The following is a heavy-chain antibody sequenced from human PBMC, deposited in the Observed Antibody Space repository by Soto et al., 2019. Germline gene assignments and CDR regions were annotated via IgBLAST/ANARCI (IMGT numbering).Heavy chain of an antibody. V-gene: IGHV4-59*01. Sequence: PSETLSLTCTVSGGSISSYYWSWIRQPPGKGLEWIGYIYYSGSTNYDPSLKSRVTISVDTSKNQFSLKLSSVTAADTAVYYCARVPYDSSSYYHDPAYFDYGGQGTLVTVS. D-gene: IGHD3-22*01. CDR1: GGSISSYY. J-gene: IGHJ4*02. CDR2: IYYSGST. CDR3: ARVPYDSSSYYHDPAYFDY.